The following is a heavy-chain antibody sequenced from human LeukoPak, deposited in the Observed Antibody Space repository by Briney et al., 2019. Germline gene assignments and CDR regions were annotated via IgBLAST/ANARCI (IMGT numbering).Heavy chain of an antibody. CDR3: AKGRDSSGWLDYFDY. J-gene: IGHJ4*02. Sequence: PGGSLRLSCAASGFTFSSYGMHWVRQAPGKGLEWVAVISYDGSNKYYADSVKGRFTISRDNSKNTLYLQMNSLRAEDTAVYYCAKGRDSSGWLDYFDYWGQGTLVTVSS. CDR1: GFTFSSYG. CDR2: ISYDGSNK. V-gene: IGHV3-30*18. D-gene: IGHD6-25*01.